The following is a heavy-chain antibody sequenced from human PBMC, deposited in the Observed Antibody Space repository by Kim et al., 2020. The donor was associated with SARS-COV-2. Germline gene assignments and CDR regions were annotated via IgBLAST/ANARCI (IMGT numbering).Heavy chain of an antibody. Sequence: YSPSLRSRVTISVDTSRNQFSLKVSSVTAADTAVYYCVRGSGGDGYESIEIWGQRTLVTVSS. V-gene: IGHV4-39*01. D-gene: IGHD5-12*01. J-gene: IGHJ4*02. CDR3: VRGSGGDGYESIEI.